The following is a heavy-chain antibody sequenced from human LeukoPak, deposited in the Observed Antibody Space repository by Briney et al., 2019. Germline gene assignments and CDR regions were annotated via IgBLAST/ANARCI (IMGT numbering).Heavy chain of an antibody. Sequence: PSETLSLTCTVSGGSISSGGYYWSWIRQHPGKGLEWIVYIYYSGSTYYNPSLKSRVTISVDTSKNQFSLKLSSVTAADTAVYYCARDVGDSSGYFTDAFDIWGQGTMVTVSS. CDR3: ARDVGDSSGYFTDAFDI. CDR2: IYYSGST. D-gene: IGHD3-22*01. V-gene: IGHV4-31*03. CDR1: GGSISSGGYY. J-gene: IGHJ3*02.